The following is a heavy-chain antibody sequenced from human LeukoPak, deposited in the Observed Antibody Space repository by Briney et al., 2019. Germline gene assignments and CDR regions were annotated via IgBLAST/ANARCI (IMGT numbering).Heavy chain of an antibody. V-gene: IGHV3-7*01. CDR3: ARDVGGSLDY. CDR2: IKGDESAR. J-gene: IGHJ4*02. D-gene: IGHD1-26*01. Sequence: PGGSLRLSCAASGFTFSTYWMAWVRQGPGKGLEWVANIKGDESARHQADSVKGRFTISRDNAQNSVYLQMSSLRGEDTAVYYCARDVGGSLDYWGQGTLVTVSS. CDR1: GFTFSTYW.